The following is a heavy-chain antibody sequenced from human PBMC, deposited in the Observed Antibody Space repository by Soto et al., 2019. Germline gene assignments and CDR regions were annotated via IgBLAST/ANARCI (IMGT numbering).Heavy chain of an antibody. Sequence: PSETLSLTCAVYGGSFSGYYWTWIRQPPGTGLEWIGEINHSGSTNYNPSLKSRVTISVDRSKNQFSLKLSSVTAADTALYYCARVDYSGWTPFDYWGQGSLVTVSS. CDR1: GGSFSGYY. J-gene: IGHJ4*02. D-gene: IGHD6-19*01. V-gene: IGHV4-34*01. CDR2: INHSGST. CDR3: ARVDYSGWTPFDY.